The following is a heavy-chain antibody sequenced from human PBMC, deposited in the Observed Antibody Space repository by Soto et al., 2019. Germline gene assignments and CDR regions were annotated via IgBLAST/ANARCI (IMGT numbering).Heavy chain of an antibody. D-gene: IGHD3-3*01. CDR2: ISYSGTTT. Sequence: EVQLLESGGGLVQPEGSLRLSCAASGFTFSSHAMSWVRQAPVKGLEWVSAISYSGTTTYYAASVKGRFTIFRDNSKNTLYLQMNSLRVEDTAIYYCAKRFTLFGEVKLSPDFDYWGQGTLVTVSS. V-gene: IGHV3-23*01. J-gene: IGHJ4*02. CDR3: AKRFTLFGEVKLSPDFDY. CDR1: GFTFSSHA.